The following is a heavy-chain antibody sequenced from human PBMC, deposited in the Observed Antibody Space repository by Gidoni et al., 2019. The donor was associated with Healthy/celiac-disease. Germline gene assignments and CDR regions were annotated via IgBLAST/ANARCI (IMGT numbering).Heavy chain of an antibody. V-gene: IGHV3-30*18. Sequence: QVQLVESGGGGVQPGRSRRLTGAASGYTFSSYGMHWVRQAPGKGREWVAVISYDGSNKYYAASVKGRFTISRDNSKNTLYLQMNSLRAEDTAVYYCAKEQYCGGDCCYFDYWGQGTLVTVSS. CDR2: ISYDGSNK. J-gene: IGHJ4*02. D-gene: IGHD2-21*01. CDR1: GYTFSSYG. CDR3: AKEQYCGGDCCYFDY.